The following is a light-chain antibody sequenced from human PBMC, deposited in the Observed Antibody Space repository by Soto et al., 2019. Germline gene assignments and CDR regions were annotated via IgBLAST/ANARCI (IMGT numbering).Light chain of an antibody. V-gene: IGKV3-11*01. J-gene: IGKJ4*01. CDR3: QQRSNSLT. Sequence: ETVLTQSPATLSLSPGESATLSCRTSQTVNNYVAWYQQRHGQPPRLLIHDASKRATGVPARFSGSGSGTDFTLTISCLVPEDSALYYCQQRSNSLTVGWGTKVDSK. CDR1: QTVNNY. CDR2: DAS.